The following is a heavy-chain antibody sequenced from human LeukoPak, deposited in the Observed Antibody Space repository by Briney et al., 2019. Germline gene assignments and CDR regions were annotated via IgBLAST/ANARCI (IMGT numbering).Heavy chain of an antibody. CDR1: GYTFTGYY. V-gene: IGHV1-2*02. Sequence: PKASVKVSCKASGYTFTGYYMHWVRQAPGQGLEWMGWINPNSGGTNYAQKFQGRVTMTRDTSISTAYMELSRLRSDDTAVYYCAGVRGGDTRDFDYWGQGTLVTVSS. CDR2: INPNSGGT. CDR3: AGVRGGDTRDFDY. J-gene: IGHJ4*02. D-gene: IGHD3-16*01.